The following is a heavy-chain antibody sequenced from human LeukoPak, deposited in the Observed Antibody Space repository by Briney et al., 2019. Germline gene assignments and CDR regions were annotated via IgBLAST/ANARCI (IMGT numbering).Heavy chain of an antibody. Sequence: PSETLSLTCTVSGGSISPYYWSWIRQPPGKGLEWIGYIYYSGRTKYNPSLKSRVTMSVDTSKNQFSLKVSSVTAADTAVYYCARHLGDLPYYFDYWGQGTLVTVSS. CDR3: ARHLGDLPYYFDY. D-gene: IGHD4-17*01. V-gene: IGHV4-59*08. CDR2: IYYSGRT. J-gene: IGHJ4*02. CDR1: GGSISPYY.